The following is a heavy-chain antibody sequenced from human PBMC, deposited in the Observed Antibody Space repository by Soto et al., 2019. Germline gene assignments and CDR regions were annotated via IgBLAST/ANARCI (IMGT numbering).Heavy chain of an antibody. J-gene: IGHJ4*02. CDR1: GFTFSSYA. CDR2: ISGSGGST. V-gene: IGHV3-23*01. CDR3: ARRGSGSYYDY. D-gene: IGHD1-26*01. Sequence: EVQQMESGGGLVQPGGSLRLSCAASGFTFSSYAMRWVRQAPGKGLEWVSAISGSGGSTYYADSVKGRFTVSRDTSKNTLDLQMNSLRAEDTAVYYCARRGSGSYYDYWCQGTLVTVSS.